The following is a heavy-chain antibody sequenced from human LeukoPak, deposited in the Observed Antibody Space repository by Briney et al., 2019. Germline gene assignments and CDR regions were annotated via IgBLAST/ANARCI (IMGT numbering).Heavy chain of an antibody. J-gene: IGHJ4*02. Sequence: RTGGSLRLSCAASGFTFSSYSMNWVRQPPGKGLEWIGEINHSGSTNYNPSLKSRVTISVDTSKNQFSLKLSSVTAADTAVYYCARGRTGSSGSWHFDYWGQGTLVTVSS. CDR2: INHSGST. CDR3: ARGRTGSSGSWHFDY. V-gene: IGHV4-34*01. D-gene: IGHD1-1*01. CDR1: GFTFSSYS.